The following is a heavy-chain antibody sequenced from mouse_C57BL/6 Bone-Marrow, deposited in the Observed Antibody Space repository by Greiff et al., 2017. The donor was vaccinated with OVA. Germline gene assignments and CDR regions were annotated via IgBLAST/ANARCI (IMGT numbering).Heavy chain of an antibody. J-gene: IGHJ1*03. Sequence: EVKLVESGGGLVQPGGSLKLSCAASGFTFSDYYMYWVRQTQEKRLEWVAYISNGGGNTYNPDTVKNRYTNSKDTAKNTLYLQMSRLKSEDTAVYYCARLTETWYFDVWGTGTTVTVSS. CDR2: ISNGGGNT. CDR3: ARLTETWYFDV. D-gene: IGHD2-13*01. CDR1: GFTFSDYY. V-gene: IGHV5-12*01.